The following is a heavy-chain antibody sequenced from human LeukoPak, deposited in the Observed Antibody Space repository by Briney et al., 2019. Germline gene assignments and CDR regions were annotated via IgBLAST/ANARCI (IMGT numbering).Heavy chain of an antibody. CDR3: ARDPLPYYYGSGSFDY. Sequence: PGGSLRLSCAASGFTFSSYSMNWVRQAPGKGLEWVSSISSSSSYIYYADSVKGRFTISRDNAKNSLYLQMNSLRAEDTAVYYCARDPLPYYYGSGSFDYWGQGTLVTVSS. CDR2: ISSSSSYI. V-gene: IGHV3-21*01. CDR1: GFTFSSYS. J-gene: IGHJ4*02. D-gene: IGHD3-10*01.